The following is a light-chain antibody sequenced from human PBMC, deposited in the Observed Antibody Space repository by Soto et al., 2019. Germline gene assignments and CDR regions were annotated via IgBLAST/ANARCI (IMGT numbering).Light chain of an antibody. Sequence: DIQMTQSPSTLSASVGDRVTITCRASESISNWLAWYQQKPGKAPKLLIYKASSLESGVPSRFSGSGSGTEFTLTISSLQPDDFATYYCQQYNSYSQYTFGQGTKLDIK. CDR2: KAS. CDR1: ESISNW. V-gene: IGKV1-5*03. CDR3: QQYNSYSQYT. J-gene: IGKJ2*01.